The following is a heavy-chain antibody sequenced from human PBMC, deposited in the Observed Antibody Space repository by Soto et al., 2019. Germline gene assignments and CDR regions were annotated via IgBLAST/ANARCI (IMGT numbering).Heavy chain of an antibody. D-gene: IGHD6-6*01. CDR1: GGSISSYY. CDR2: IYYSGST. Sequence: SETLSLTCTVSGGSISSYYWSWIRQPPGKGLEWIGYIYYSGSTNYNPSLKSRATISVDTSKNQFSLKLSSVTAADTAVYYCARDRSIAARFHYYYGMDVWGQGTTVTVSS. J-gene: IGHJ6*02. V-gene: IGHV4-59*01. CDR3: ARDRSIAARFHYYYGMDV.